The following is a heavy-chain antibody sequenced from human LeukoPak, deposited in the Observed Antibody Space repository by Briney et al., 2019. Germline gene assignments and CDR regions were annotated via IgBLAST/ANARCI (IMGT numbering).Heavy chain of an antibody. CDR1: GGTFSSYA. Sequence: GASVKVSCKASGGTFSSYAISGVRQAPGQGREWRGRIVPILGIANYAQKFQGRVTITTDKSTSTAYMALSSLRSEDTAVYYCARDLEVTNPLDPWGQGTLVTVSS. D-gene: IGHD5-12*01. CDR2: IVPILGIA. V-gene: IGHV1-69*04. CDR3: ARDLEVTNPLDP. J-gene: IGHJ5*02.